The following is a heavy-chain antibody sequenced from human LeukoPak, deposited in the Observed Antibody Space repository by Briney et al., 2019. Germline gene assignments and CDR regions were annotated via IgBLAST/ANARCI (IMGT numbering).Heavy chain of an antibody. CDR1: GGSISSYY. Sequence: SETLSLTCTVSGGSISSYYWSWIRQPPGEGLEWIGYIYYSGRTNYNPSLKSRVTISVDTSKNQLSLKLSSVTAADTAVYYCARGGRDGYTLYPFDYWGQGTLVTVPS. J-gene: IGHJ4*02. CDR2: IYYSGRT. V-gene: IGHV4-59*08. CDR3: ARGGRDGYTLYPFDY. D-gene: IGHD5-24*01.